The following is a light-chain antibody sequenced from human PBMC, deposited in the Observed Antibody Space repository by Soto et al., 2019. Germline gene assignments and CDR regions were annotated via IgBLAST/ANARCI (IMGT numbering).Light chain of an antibody. CDR3: QQANSFPWT. J-gene: IGKJ1*01. CDR1: QGISTR. V-gene: IGKV1D-12*01. Sequence: DIQMTQSPSSVSASVGDRVTITCRASQGISTRLVWYQQKPGKAPKLLIYAASSLQSGVPARFSGSGSGTDFTLTISSLQPEDFATYYCQQANSFPWTFGQGTKVEIK. CDR2: AAS.